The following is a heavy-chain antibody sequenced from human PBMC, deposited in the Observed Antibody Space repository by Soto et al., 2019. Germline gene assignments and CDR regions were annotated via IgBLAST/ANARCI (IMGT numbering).Heavy chain of an antibody. Sequence: ASVKVSCKASGYTFTGYYMHWVRQAPGQGLEWMGWINPNSGGTNYAQKFQGWVTMTRDTSISTAYMELSRLRSDDTAVYYCARDYPFGDANYFDYWGQGTLVTVSS. CDR2: INPNSGGT. V-gene: IGHV1-2*04. J-gene: IGHJ4*02. CDR1: GYTFTGYY. D-gene: IGHD3-16*01. CDR3: ARDYPFGDANYFDY.